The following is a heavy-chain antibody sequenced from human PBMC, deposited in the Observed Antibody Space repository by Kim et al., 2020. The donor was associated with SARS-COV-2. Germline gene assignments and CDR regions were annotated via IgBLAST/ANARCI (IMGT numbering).Heavy chain of an antibody. V-gene: IGHV3-7*01. CDR3: ARAPIPGGSYYVGRLYYFDY. J-gene: IGHJ4*02. CDR2: IKQDGSEK. Sequence: GGSLRLSCAASGFTFSSYWMSWVRQAPGKGLEWVANIKQDGSEKYYVDSVKGRFTISRDNAKNSLYLQMNSLRAEDTAVYYCARAPIPGGSYYVGRLYYFDYWGQGTLVTVSS. CDR1: GFTFSSYW. D-gene: IGHD1-26*01.